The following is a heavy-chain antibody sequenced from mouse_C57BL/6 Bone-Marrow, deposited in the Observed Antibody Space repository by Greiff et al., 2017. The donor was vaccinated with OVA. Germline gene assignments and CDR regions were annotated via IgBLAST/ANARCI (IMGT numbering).Heavy chain of an antibody. J-gene: IGHJ3*01. CDR3: ARSEETRTWFAY. CDR2: IYPGDGDT. Sequence: VQLVESGPELVKPGASVKISCKASGYAFSSSWMNWVKQRPGKGLEWIGRIYPGDGDTNYNGKFKGKATLTADKSSSTAYMQLSSLTSEDSAVYFCARSEETRTWFAYWGQGTLVTVSA. CDR1: GYAFSSSW. V-gene: IGHV1-82*01. D-gene: IGHD3-2*01.